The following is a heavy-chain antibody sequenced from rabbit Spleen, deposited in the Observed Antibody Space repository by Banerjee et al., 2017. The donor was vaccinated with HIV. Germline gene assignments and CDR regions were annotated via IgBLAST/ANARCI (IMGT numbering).Heavy chain of an antibody. Sequence: QEQLVESGGDLVQPEGSLTLTCTASGFSFSSSYYMCWVRQAPGKGLEWIACINGGSSGITYYASWAKGRITISRTSSTTVTLQMTSLTAADTATYFCARDSGTSFSSYGMDLWGQGTLVTVS. CDR3: ARDSGTSFSSYGMDL. V-gene: IGHV1S45*01. J-gene: IGHJ6*01. D-gene: IGHD8-1*01. CDR1: GFSFSSSYY. CDR2: INGGSSGIT.